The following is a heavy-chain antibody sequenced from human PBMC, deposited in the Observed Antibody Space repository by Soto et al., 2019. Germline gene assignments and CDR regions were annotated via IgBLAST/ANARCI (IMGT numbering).Heavy chain of an antibody. J-gene: IGHJ6*02. V-gene: IGHV4-39*01. D-gene: IGHD3-10*01. CDR2: ISYSGST. CDR1: SGSIISRNHY. CDR3: ARLLYYAAGSCLGGMDV. Sequence: SETLSLTCTVSSGSIISRNHYWGWIRQPPGKGLEWIGSISYSGSTHYSPSLNSRVTITVETSKNQFSLKLRSVTATDTAIYYCARLLYYAAGSCLGGMDVWGQGTTVTVSS.